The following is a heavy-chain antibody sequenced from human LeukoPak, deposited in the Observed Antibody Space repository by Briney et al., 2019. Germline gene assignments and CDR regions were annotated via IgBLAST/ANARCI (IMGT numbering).Heavy chain of an antibody. CDR1: GGSFSGYY. Sequence: SSETLPLTCAVYGGSFSGYYWSWIRQPPGKGLEWIGEINHSGSTNYNPSLKSRVTISVDTSENQFSLKLSSVTAADTAVYYCARGRGYRFNWFDPWGQETLVTVSS. V-gene: IGHV4-34*01. D-gene: IGHD6-13*01. J-gene: IGHJ5*02. CDR2: INHSGST. CDR3: ARGRGYRFNWFDP.